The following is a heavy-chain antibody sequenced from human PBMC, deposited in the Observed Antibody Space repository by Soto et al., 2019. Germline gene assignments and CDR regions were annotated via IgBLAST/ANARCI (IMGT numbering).Heavy chain of an antibody. J-gene: IGHJ4*02. CDR2: IYWDDDK. Sequence: QITLKESGPTLVKPTQTLTLTCTLSGFSLSTSGVGVGWIRQPPGKALEWLALIYWDDDKRYSPSLKSRLTITKDTSKNPVVLTMTNMDPVDTATYYCVHHSSGSFTGTWGQGTLVTVSS. V-gene: IGHV2-5*02. CDR1: GFSLSTSGVG. CDR3: VHHSSGSFTGT. D-gene: IGHD2-15*01.